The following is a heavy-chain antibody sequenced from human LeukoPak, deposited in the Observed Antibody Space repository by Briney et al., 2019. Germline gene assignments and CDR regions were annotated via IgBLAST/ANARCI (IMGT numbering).Heavy chain of an antibody. CDR2: IYYSGTT. J-gene: IGHJ5*02. D-gene: IGHD2-15*01. Sequence: SETLSLTCTVSGGSISSSSYYWGWIRQPPGKGLEWIGSIYYSGTTYYNPSLKSRVTISVDTSKNQFSLKLSSVTAADTAMYYCARVGYYCSGGSCYSFGFDPWGQGTLVTVSS. CDR3: ARVGYYCSGGSCYSFGFDP. V-gene: IGHV4-39*07. CDR1: GGSISSSSYY.